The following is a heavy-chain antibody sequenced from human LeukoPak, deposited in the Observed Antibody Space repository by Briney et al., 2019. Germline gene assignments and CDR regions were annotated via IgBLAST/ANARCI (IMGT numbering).Heavy chain of an antibody. Sequence: ASVKVSCKASGYTFTGYYMHWARQAPGQGLEWMGWINPNSGGTNYAQKFQGRVTMTRDTSISTAYMELSRLRSDDTAVYYCARDYYDSSGYLVLVYWGQGTLVTVSS. CDR3: ARDYYDSSGYLVLVY. CDR2: INPNSGGT. D-gene: IGHD3-22*01. J-gene: IGHJ4*02. V-gene: IGHV1-2*02. CDR1: GYTFTGYY.